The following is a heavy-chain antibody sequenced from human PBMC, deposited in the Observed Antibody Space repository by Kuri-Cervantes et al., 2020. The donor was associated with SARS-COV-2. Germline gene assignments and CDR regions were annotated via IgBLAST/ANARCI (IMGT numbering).Heavy chain of an antibody. CDR1: GGSISSGDYY. V-gene: IGHV4-30-2*01. D-gene: IGHD7-27*01. J-gene: IGHJ3*02. Sequence: SETLSLTCTVSGGSISSGDYYWNWFRQPPGKGLEWIGYIFHSGSAYYNPSLKSRVTISIDKSKNQFSLKLSSVTAADTAMFYCVRQLGIDDASDIWGQGTMVTVSS. CDR3: VRQLGIDDASDI. CDR2: IFHSGSA.